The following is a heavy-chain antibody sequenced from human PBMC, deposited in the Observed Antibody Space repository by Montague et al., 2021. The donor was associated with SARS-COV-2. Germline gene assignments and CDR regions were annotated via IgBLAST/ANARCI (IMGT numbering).Heavy chain of an antibody. Sequence: SETLSLTCTVSGGSISSSSYYWAWIRQPPGKGLEWIESIYYRGSTYYNPSLKSRVFISVDTSKNQLSLTLTSVTAADTAVYYCATQEDPSGWIPGPFDFWGQGTLLSVSS. CDR3: ATQEDPSGWIPGPFDF. D-gene: IGHD6-19*01. V-gene: IGHV4-39*01. CDR2: IYYRGST. CDR1: GGSISSSSYY. J-gene: IGHJ4*02.